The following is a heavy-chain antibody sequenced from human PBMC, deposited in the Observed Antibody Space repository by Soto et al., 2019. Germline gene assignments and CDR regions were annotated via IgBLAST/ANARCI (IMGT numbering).Heavy chain of an antibody. CDR1: GDSISISSHY. Sequence: QLQLQESGPGLVKPSETLSLTCTVCGDSISISSHYWGWIRQPPGKGLEWIANIYYSGSTYYNPSLKSRVTISLDTSKNQVSLKLGSVTAADTAVYYCARMNIVGVLYYYMDAWGQGTTVTVSS. CDR2: IYYSGST. V-gene: IGHV4-39*01. D-gene: IGHD3-3*02. CDR3: ARMNIVGVLYYYMDA. J-gene: IGHJ6*03.